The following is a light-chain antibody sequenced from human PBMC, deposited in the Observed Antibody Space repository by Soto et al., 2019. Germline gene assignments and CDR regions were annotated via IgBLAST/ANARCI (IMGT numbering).Light chain of an antibody. Sequence: QSALTQPASVSGSLGQSITISCTGTSSNVGGYDYVSWYQQHPGKAPKLMIHDVTKRPSGVPDRFSGSKSDNTASLTISGLQAEDEADYYCCSYAGNYAWVFGGGTKLTVL. CDR3: CSYAGNYAWV. J-gene: IGLJ3*02. CDR2: DVT. CDR1: SSNVGGYDY. V-gene: IGLV2-11*01.